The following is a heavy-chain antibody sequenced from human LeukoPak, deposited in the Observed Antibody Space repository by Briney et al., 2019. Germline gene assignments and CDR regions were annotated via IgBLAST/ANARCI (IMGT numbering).Heavy chain of an antibody. V-gene: IGHV5-51*01. CDR3: ARYTDHYYFDY. D-gene: IGHD1-1*01. Sequence: GESLKISCKGSGYSFTSYWIGWVRQMPGKGLEWMGIIYPGDSDTRYSPSFQGQVTISADKSINTAYLQWISLNTSDTAMYYCARYTDHYYFDYWGQGTLVTVSS. CDR2: IYPGDSDT. CDR1: GYSFTSYW. J-gene: IGHJ4*02.